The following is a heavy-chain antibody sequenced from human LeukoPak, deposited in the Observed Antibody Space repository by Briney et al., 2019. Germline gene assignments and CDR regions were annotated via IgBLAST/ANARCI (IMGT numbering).Heavy chain of an antibody. CDR2: SYSSGNA. Sequence: LETLSLTCTVSGGSISNYYWYWMRKPPGKGLEWIAYSYSSGNANYNPSLKSRVTISVDTSMNQFSLKLTSVTAADTAVYYCAKGGPEASAGLSWFDPWGQGTLVTVSS. V-gene: IGHV4-59*01. CDR3: AKGGPEASAGLSWFDP. CDR1: GGSISNYY. J-gene: IGHJ5*02. D-gene: IGHD1-14*01.